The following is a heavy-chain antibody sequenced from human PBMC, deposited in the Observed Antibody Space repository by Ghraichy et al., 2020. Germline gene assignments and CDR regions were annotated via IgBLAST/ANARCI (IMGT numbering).Heavy chain of an antibody. V-gene: IGHV3-21*01. CDR3: ATTADYLYFDY. J-gene: IGHJ4*02. CDR1: GFTFSSYS. D-gene: IGHD4-11*01. CDR2: ISSRSDYI. Sequence: GESLNISCAVSGFTFSSYSMNWVRQAPGKGLEWVSSISSRSDYIYYADSLKGRFTVSRDNADNSLFLQMNSLRAEDTAVYYCATTADYLYFDYWGQGTLVTVSS.